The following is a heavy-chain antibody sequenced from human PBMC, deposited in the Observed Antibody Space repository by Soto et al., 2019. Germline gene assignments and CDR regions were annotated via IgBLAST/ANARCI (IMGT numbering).Heavy chain of an antibody. CDR3: AKDRPKFPLTYYYGSGSSQLFDY. CDR1: GFTFSSYA. V-gene: IGHV3-23*01. CDR2: ISGSGGST. Sequence: GGSLSLSCAASGFTFSSYAMSWVRQAPGKGLEWVSAISGSGGSTYYADSVKGRFTISRDNSKNTLYLQMNSLRAEDTAVYYCAKDRPKFPLTYYYGSGSSQLFDYWGQGTLVTVSS. J-gene: IGHJ4*02. D-gene: IGHD3-10*01.